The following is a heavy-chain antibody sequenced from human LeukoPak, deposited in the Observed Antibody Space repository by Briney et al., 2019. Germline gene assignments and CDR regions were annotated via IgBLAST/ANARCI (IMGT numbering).Heavy chain of an antibody. CDR2: IIPILGIA. Sequence: SVTLSCIASGGTFSSYAISWVRQAPGQGLEWMGRIIPILGIANYAQTFQDRVTITADKSTSTAYMELSSLRSEDTAVYYCARGRSRLGYCSGGSCYSQTKLEGTTGYYYGMDVWGQGTTVTVSS. V-gene: IGHV1-69*04. CDR1: GGTFSSYA. CDR3: ARGRSRLGYCSGGSCYSQTKLEGTTGYYYGMDV. D-gene: IGHD2-15*01. J-gene: IGHJ6*02.